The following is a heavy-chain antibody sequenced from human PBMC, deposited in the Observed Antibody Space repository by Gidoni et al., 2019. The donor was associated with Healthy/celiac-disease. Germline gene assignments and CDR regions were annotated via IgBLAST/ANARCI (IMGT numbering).Heavy chain of an antibody. CDR2: IYYSGST. Sequence: QLQLQESGPGLVKPSETLSLTCTVSGGSISSSSYYWGWIRQPPGKGLEWIGSIYYSGSTYYNPSLKSRVTISVDTSKNQFSLKLSSVTAADTAVYYCATERDIVVVPAATSAYNWFDPWGQGTLVTVSS. V-gene: IGHV4-39*02. CDR1: GGSISSSSYY. J-gene: IGHJ5*02. D-gene: IGHD2-2*01. CDR3: ATERDIVVVPAATSAYNWFDP.